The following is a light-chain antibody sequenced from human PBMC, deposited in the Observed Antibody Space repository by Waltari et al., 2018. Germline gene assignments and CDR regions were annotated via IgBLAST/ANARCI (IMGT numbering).Light chain of an antibody. J-gene: IGKJ4*01. CDR1: QDISNY. Sequence: DIQMTQSPSSLSASVGDRVTITCQASQDISNYLNWYQQKPGKAPKLLIYDASNLETGVPSRSSGSGSGTDFTFTISSLQPEDIATYYCQQYDNLLETFGGGTKVEIK. CDR3: QQYDNLLET. CDR2: DAS. V-gene: IGKV1-33*01.